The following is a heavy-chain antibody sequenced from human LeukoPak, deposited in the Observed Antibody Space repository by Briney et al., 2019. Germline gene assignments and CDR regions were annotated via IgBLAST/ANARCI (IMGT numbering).Heavy chain of an antibody. CDR3: TRDRFLSFDP. V-gene: IGHV3-73*01. J-gene: IGHJ5*02. D-gene: IGHD2/OR15-2a*01. CDR2: IRSKANSYAT. CDR1: GFTLSGSS. Sequence: PGGSLTLSCEPSGFTLSGSSMQWVRQPSGRGLEWVGRIRSKANSYATAYAASVKGRFTISRDDSKNTAYLQMNSLKTEDTAVYYCTRDRFLSFDPWGQGTLVTVSS.